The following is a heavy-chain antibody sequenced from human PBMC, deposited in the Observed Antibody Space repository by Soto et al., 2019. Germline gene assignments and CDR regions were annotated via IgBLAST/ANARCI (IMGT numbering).Heavy chain of an antibody. CDR2: IIPIFGTA. CDR3: ARATGYCSSTSCPSKVRYYYYGMDV. V-gene: IGHV1-69*01. D-gene: IGHD2-2*01. Sequence: QVQLVQSGAEVKKPGSSVKVSCKASGGTFSSYAISWVRQAPGQGLEWMGGIIPIFGTANYAQKFQGRVTITADESTSTANMELSSLRSEDTAVYYCARATGYCSSTSCPSKVRYYYYGMDVWGQGTTVTVSS. J-gene: IGHJ6*02. CDR1: GGTFSSYA.